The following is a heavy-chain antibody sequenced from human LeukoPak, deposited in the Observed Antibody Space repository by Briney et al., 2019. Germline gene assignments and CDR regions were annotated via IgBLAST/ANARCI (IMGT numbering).Heavy chain of an antibody. J-gene: IGHJ4*02. CDR2: IYYSGST. CDR3: ARENSYYDSSGYYYGSGYFDY. Sequence: SETLSLTCTVSNGSISSYYWSWIRQPPGKGLEWIGYIYYSGSTNYNPSLKSRVTISVDTSKNQFSLRLSSVTSADTALYYCARENSYYDSSGYYYGSGYFDYWGQGTLVTVSS. V-gene: IGHV4-59*01. CDR1: NGSISSYY. D-gene: IGHD3-22*01.